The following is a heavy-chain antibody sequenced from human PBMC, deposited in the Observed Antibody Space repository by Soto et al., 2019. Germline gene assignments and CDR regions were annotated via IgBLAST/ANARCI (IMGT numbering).Heavy chain of an antibody. V-gene: IGHV3-30*18. CDR1: GFTFSSYG. CDR3: AKTITTPAISSYSRDSTGRGALIDY. CDR2: VSYDGNNE. D-gene: IGHD3-3*01. J-gene: IGHJ4*02. Sequence: QVQLVESGGGVVQPGRSLRLSCAASGFTFSSYGMHWVRQAPSKGLEWVAVVSYDGNNEYYADSVKDRFTISRDNSKNTLYLQMNSLRAEDTAMYYCAKTITTPAISSYSRDSTGRGALIDYWGQGTLVIVSS.